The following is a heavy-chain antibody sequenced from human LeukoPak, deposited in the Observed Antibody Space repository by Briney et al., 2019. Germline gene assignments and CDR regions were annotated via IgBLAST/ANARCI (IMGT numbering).Heavy chain of an antibody. Sequence: SETLSLTCAVYGGSFSGYYWSWIRQPPGKGLEWIGEINYSGSTNYNPSLKSRVTISVDTSKNQFSLKLSSVTAADTAVYYCASVRGYSSGWYASGFDPWGQGTLVTVSS. CDR2: INYSGST. V-gene: IGHV4-34*01. CDR3: ASVRGYSSGWYASGFDP. CDR1: GGSFSGYY. J-gene: IGHJ5*02. D-gene: IGHD6-19*01.